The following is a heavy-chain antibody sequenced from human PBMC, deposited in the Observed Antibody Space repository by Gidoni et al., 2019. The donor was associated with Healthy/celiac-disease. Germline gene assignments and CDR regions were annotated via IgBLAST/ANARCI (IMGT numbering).Heavy chain of an antibody. Sequence: EVQLVESGGGLVKPGGSLRLSCAASGFTFSSYSINWVRQAPGKGLEWVSSISSSSSYIYYADSVKGRFTISRDNAKNSLYLQMNSLRAEDTAVYYCARTDSIGSILAAAGTGYFDYWGQGTLVTVSS. D-gene: IGHD6-13*01. V-gene: IGHV3-21*01. CDR3: ARTDSIGSILAAAGTGYFDY. CDR1: GFTFSSYS. CDR2: ISSSSSYI. J-gene: IGHJ4*02.